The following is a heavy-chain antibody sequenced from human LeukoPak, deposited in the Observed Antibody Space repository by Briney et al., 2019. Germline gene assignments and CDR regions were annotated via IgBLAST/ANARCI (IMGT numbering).Heavy chain of an antibody. D-gene: IGHD3-10*01. J-gene: IGHJ5*02. CDR2: INPNSGGT. CDR3: ARVLLWFGELHRSGTNWFDP. Sequence: ASVKVSCKASGYTFTGYYMHCVRQGPGQGLEWMGRINPNSGGTNYAQKFQGRVTMTRNTSISTAYMELSSLRSEDTAVYYCARVLLWFGELHRSGTNWFDPWGQGTLVTVSS. V-gene: IGHV1-2*06. CDR1: GYTFTGYY.